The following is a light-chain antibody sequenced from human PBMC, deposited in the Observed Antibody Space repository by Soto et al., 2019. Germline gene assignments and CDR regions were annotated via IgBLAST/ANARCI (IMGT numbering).Light chain of an antibody. CDR2: EVS. V-gene: IGLV2-14*01. CDR3: SSYRSSSTPLI. CDR1: GSDVGGYNY. J-gene: IGLJ1*01. Sequence: QSALTQPASVSGSPGQSITISCTGTGSDVGGYNYVSWYQQHPGKAPKLMIYEVSNRPSGVSNRFSGSKSGNTASLTISGLQAEDEADYYCSSYRSSSTPLIFGTGTKLTVL.